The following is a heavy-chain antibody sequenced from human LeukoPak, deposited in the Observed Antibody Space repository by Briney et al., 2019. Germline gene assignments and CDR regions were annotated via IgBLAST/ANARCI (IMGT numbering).Heavy chain of an antibody. Sequence: SETLSLTCAVSGGSISSGGYSWSWIRQPPGKGLEWLGYIYHSGSTYYNPSLKSRVTISVDRSKNQFSLKLSSVTAADTAVYYCARGAYSYGLDYWGQGTLATVSS. CDR3: ARGAYSYGLDY. J-gene: IGHJ4*02. CDR1: GGSISSGGYS. CDR2: IYHSGST. D-gene: IGHD5-18*01. V-gene: IGHV4-30-2*01.